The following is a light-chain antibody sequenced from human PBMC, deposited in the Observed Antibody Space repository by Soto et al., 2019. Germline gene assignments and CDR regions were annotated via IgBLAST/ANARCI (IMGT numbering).Light chain of an antibody. CDR3: QQRSNWYT. CDR2: EAS. V-gene: IGKV3-11*01. CDR1: QSISSY. Sequence: EIVLTQSPATLSLSPGERATLSCRASQSISSYLAWYQQKPGQAPRLLIYEASNRATGIPAMFSGSGSGTYFTLTISSLEPEDFAVYYCQQRSNWYTFGQGTRLEIK. J-gene: IGKJ2*01.